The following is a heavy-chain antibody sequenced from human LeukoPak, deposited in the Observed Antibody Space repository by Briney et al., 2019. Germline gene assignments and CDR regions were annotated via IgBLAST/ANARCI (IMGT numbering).Heavy chain of an antibody. CDR2: ISGSGGST. V-gene: IGHV3-23*01. J-gene: IGHJ6*03. CDR1: GFTFSSYA. Sequence: GGSLRLSCAASGFTFSSYAMSWVRQAPGKGLEWVSAISGSGGSTYYADSVKGRFTISRDNSKNTLYLQMNSLGAEDTAVYYCAKGKAQSIAVAGRRYYYYYMDVWGKGTTVTVSS. CDR3: AKGKAQSIAVAGRRYYYYYMDV. D-gene: IGHD6-19*01.